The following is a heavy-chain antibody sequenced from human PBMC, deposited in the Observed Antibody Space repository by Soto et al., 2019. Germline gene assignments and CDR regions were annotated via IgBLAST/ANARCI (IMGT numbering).Heavy chain of an antibody. CDR2: ISQSGFT. CDR3: ARGLFSSGWYSDFDP. CDR1: TESLRGYY. Sequence: QVQLQQRGAGLLRPSETLSLTCAVSTESLRGYYWTWIRQSPGQGLEWIGEISQSGFTNYNPSLESRVTLSVDTSKSEFSLHLTSMTAADTALYYCARGLFSSGWYSDFDPWGQGTPVTVSS. D-gene: IGHD6-19*01. J-gene: IGHJ5*02. V-gene: IGHV4-34*01.